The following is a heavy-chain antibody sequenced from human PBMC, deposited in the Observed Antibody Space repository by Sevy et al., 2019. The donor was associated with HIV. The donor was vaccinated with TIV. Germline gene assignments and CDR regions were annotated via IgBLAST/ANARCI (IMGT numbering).Heavy chain of an antibody. D-gene: IGHD6-19*01. V-gene: IGHV3-30-3*01. CDR1: GFTFSSYA. CDR2: ISYDGSNK. J-gene: IGHJ4*02. Sequence: GGSLRLSCAASGFTFSSYAMHWVRQAPGKGLEWVAVISYDGSNKYYADSVKGRFTISRDNSKNTLYLQMNSLRAEDKAVYYCARGLDPQKQWLVLSDYWGQGTLVTVSS. CDR3: ARGLDPQKQWLVLSDY.